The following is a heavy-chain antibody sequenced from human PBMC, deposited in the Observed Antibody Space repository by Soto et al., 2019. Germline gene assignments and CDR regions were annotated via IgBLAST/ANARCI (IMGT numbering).Heavy chain of an antibody. CDR2: IYTSGST. CDR3: ARGTTTVTLRHNHVDY. V-gene: IGHV4-4*07. J-gene: IGHJ4*02. CDR1: GGSISSYY. D-gene: IGHD4-17*01. Sequence: SETLSLTCTVSGGSISSYYWSWIRQPAGKGLEWIGRIYTSGSTNYNPSLKSRVTMSVDTSKNQFSLKLSSVTAADTAVYYCARGTTTVTLRHNHVDYWGQGTLVTVSS.